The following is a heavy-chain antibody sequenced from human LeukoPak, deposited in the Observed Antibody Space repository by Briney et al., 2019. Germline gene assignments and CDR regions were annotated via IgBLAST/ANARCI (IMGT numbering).Heavy chain of an antibody. J-gene: IGHJ6*02. CDR3: VRGVDV. CDR2: ISEDGSQK. Sequence: QPGGSLRLFCAASGFTFSSYWMSWVRQAPGKGLEWVADISEDGSQKDYVDSVKGRFTISRDNAKNSLYLQMNSLRAEDTALYYCVRGVDVWGQGTTVAVSS. D-gene: IGHD6-13*01. V-gene: IGHV3-7*04. CDR1: GFTFSSYW.